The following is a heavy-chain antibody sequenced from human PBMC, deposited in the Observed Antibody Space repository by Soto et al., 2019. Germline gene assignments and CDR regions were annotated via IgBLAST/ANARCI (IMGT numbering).Heavy chain of an antibody. Sequence: SETLSLTCTVSGGSISSGGYYWSWIRQHPGKGLEWIGYIYYSGSTYYNPSLKSRVTISVDTSKNQFSLKLSSVTAADTAVYYCARFSITMSQGPFDYWGQGTLVTV. V-gene: IGHV4-31*03. D-gene: IGHD3-10*02. J-gene: IGHJ4*02. CDR1: GGSISSGGYY. CDR3: ARFSITMSQGPFDY. CDR2: IYYSGST.